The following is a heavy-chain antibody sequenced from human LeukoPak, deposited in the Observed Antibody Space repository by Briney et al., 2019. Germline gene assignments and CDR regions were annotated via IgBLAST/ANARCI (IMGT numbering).Heavy chain of an antibody. Sequence: PSETLSLTCTVSGGSMIDHYWSWVRQPPGKGLEWVGYMHHSGKANSNPSLKSRVTISVDTSKNQVSLKLSSVTAADTAVYYCARGGTSPRQYYFDYWGQGTLVTVSS. CDR1: GGSMIDHY. V-gene: IGHV4-59*11. CDR2: MHHSGKA. CDR3: ARGGTSPRQYYFDY. D-gene: IGHD3-16*01. J-gene: IGHJ4*02.